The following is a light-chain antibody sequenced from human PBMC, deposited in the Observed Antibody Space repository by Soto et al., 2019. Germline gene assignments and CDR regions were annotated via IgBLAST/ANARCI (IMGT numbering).Light chain of an antibody. Sequence: QSALTQPASVSGSPGRSITISCTGTSSDVGGYNFVSWYQQHPGKAPKLLIYDVSTRPSGVSNRFSGSKSGDTASLTISGLQAEDEADYYCSSFTSSSTLAFGTGTKLTVL. J-gene: IGLJ1*01. CDR1: SSDVGGYNF. CDR2: DVS. V-gene: IGLV2-14*03. CDR3: SSFTSSSTLA.